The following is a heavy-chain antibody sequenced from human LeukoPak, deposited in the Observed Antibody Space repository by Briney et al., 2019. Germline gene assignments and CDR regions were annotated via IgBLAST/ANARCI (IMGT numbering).Heavy chain of an antibody. Sequence: GGSLRLSCAASGFTVSSNYMSWVRQAPGKGLEWVSLINSDGSTYYADSVKGRFTISRDNSKNTLYLQMNSLRAEGTAVYYCARDQYYDFWSGYYPAWFDPWGQGTLVTVSS. CDR3: ARDQYYDFWSGYYPAWFDP. CDR2: INSDGST. V-gene: IGHV3-53*01. J-gene: IGHJ5*02. D-gene: IGHD3-3*01. CDR1: GFTVSSNY.